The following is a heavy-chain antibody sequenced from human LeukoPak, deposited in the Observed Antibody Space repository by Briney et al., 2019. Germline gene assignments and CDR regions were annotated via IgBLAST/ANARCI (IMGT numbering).Heavy chain of an antibody. V-gene: IGHV1-18*01. CDR3: ARDQSIAAAGTPPCY. Sequence: GASVKVSCKASGYTFTSYGISWVRQAPGQGLEWMGWISAYNGNTNYAQKLQDRVTMTTDTSTSTAYMELRSLRSDDTAVYYCARDQSIAAAGTPPCYWGQGTLVTVSS. CDR1: GYTFTSYG. J-gene: IGHJ4*02. D-gene: IGHD6-13*01. CDR2: ISAYNGNT.